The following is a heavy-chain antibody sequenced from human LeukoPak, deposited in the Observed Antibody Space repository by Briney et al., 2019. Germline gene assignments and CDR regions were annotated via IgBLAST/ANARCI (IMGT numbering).Heavy chain of an antibody. D-gene: IGHD3-22*01. CDR1: GFTVSSDY. V-gene: IGHV3-66*01. J-gene: IGHJ4*02. Sequence: PGGSLRLSCAASGFTVSSDYMTGVRQAPARGLEWVSVSYSGGSTYYADSVKGRFTISRDSSKNTLYLQMNSLRAEDTAVYYCAREGGSGNPNSSGSKRSFDYWGQGTLVTVSS. CDR3: AREGGSGNPNSSGSKRSFDY. CDR2: SYSGGST.